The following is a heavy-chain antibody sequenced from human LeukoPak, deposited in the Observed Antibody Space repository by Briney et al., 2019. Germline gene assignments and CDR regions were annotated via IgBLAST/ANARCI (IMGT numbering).Heavy chain of an antibody. D-gene: IGHD2-2*01. Sequence: SQTLSLTCAISGDSVSSNSVTWNWITQSPSRGLEWLGRTYYRSTWYNDYAVSVRGRITVNPDTSKNQFSLHLNSVTPEDTAVYYCARRLTQYDCFDPWGQGILVTVSS. V-gene: IGHV6-1*01. CDR1: GDSVSSNSVT. CDR3: ARRLTQYDCFDP. J-gene: IGHJ5*02. CDR2: TYYRSTWYN.